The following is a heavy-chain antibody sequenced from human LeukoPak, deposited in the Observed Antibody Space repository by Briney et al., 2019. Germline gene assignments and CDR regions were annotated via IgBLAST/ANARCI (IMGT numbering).Heavy chain of an antibody. Sequence: SETLSLTCTVFGGSISSGSYYWSWIRQPAGKGLEWIGRIYTSGSTNYNPSLKSRVTISVDTSKNQFSLKLSSVTAADTAVYYCASPLYHHQLAMGYWGQGTLVTVSS. CDR1: GGSISSGSYY. CDR3: ASPLYHHQLAMGY. CDR2: IYTSGST. D-gene: IGHD2-2*01. J-gene: IGHJ4*02. V-gene: IGHV4-61*02.